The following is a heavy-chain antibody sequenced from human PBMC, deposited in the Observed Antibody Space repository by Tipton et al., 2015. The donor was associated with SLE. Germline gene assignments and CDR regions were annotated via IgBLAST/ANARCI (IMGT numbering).Heavy chain of an antibody. D-gene: IGHD6-6*01. CDR1: GYTFSIYG. CDR3: AGDRSPSDY. CDR2: ISPYNGNT. Sequence: QLVQSGPEVKKPGASVKVSCKASGYTFSIYGISWVRQAPRQGLEWMGWISPYNGNTNYAKKFQDRVTMTTDTTTSTAYMELRSLSSDATAVYYCAGDRSPSDYWCQGPLVTVSS. J-gene: IGHJ4*02. V-gene: IGHV1-18*01.